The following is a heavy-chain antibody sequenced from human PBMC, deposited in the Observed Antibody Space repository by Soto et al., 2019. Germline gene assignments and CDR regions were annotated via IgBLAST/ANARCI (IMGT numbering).Heavy chain of an antibody. CDR1: GYSFTIYA. D-gene: IGHD2-8*01. Sequence: ASSVKVSCKASGYSFTIYAMHWVRQAHGQRLEWMGWINAGNGNTKYSQKFQGRVTITRDTSASTAYMELSRLRSEDTALYYCAKSSSVYAVYHSGMAVRGKGTTVPVS. CDR3: AKSSSVYAVYHSGMAV. CDR2: INAGNGNT. J-gene: IGHJ6*04. V-gene: IGHV1-3*01.